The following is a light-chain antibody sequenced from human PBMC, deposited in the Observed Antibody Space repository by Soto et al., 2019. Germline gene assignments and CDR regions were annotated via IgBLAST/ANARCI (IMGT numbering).Light chain of an antibody. V-gene: IGLV4-69*01. CDR3: QTWGT. CDR1: SGHSSYA. J-gene: IGLJ2*01. CDR2: LNSDGSH. Sequence: QLVLTQAPSASASLGASVKLTCTLSSGHSSYAIAWHQQQPEKGPRYLMKLNSDGSHSKGDGIPDCFSGSSSGAERYLTISSLQSEDEADYYCQTWGTFGGGTKLTVL.